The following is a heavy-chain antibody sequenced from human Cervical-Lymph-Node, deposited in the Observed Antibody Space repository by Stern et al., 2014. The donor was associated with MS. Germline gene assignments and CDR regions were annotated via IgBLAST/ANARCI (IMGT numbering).Heavy chain of an antibody. CDR2: INTNSGYP. V-gene: IGHV7-4-1*02. Sequence: QVQLVQSGSEMKKPGASVQVSCKASGYTFNRYAISWVRQAPGQGLEWMGWINTNSGYPTFARGFAGRFAFTLDTSASTAYLQINSLKAEDTAVYYCARPITGADHAFDYWGQGTLVTVSS. CDR3: ARPITGADHAFDY. CDR1: GYTFNRYA. J-gene: IGHJ4*02. D-gene: IGHD6-13*01.